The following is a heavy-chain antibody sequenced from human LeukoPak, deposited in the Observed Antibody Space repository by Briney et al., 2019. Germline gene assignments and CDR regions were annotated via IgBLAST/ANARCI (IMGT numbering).Heavy chain of an antibody. CDR1: GFTFSSYA. CDR2: ISGSGNST. Sequence: GGSLRLSCAASGFTFSSYAMNWVRQAPGKGLEWVSTISGSGNSTYYADSVKGRFTISRDNSKNTLYLQMDSLRAEDTAVYYCAKIYSRPGSFDYWGQGTLVTVSS. CDR3: AKIYSRPGSFDY. J-gene: IGHJ4*02. V-gene: IGHV3-23*01. D-gene: IGHD5-18*01.